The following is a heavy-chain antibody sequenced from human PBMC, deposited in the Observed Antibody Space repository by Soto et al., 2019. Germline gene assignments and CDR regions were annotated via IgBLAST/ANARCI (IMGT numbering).Heavy chain of an antibody. V-gene: IGHV4-59*01. CDR2: VFYTGRA. CDR1: GGSLCSYY. Sequence: PPETLPLTSTVSGGSLCSYYWSWIRQPTGKGLEWIGYVFYTGRANYNASLKSRVSISLDTSNYQFSLKLSSVTAADTAVYYCAGDGDGRMTTNPYYYNGMDVWGPGTTVTVSS. J-gene: IGHJ6*02. D-gene: IGHD4-4*01. CDR3: AGDGDGRMTTNPYYYNGMDV.